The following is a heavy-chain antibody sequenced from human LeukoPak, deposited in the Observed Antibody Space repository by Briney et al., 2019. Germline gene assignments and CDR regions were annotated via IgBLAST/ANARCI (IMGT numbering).Heavy chain of an antibody. J-gene: IGHJ6*03. CDR2: IYYSGST. D-gene: IGHD6-6*01. V-gene: IGHV4-39*01. CDR3: ARLFGIAARRYYYYMDV. CDR1: GGSISSSSYY. Sequence: SETLSLTXTVSGGSISSSSYYWGWIRQPPGNGLEWIGSIYYSGSTYYNPSLKSRVTISVDTSKNQFSLKLSSVTAADTAVYYCARLFGIAARRYYYYMDVWGKGTTVTVSS.